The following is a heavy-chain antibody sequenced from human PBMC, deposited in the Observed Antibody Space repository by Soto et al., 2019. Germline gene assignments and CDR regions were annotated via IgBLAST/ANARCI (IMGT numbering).Heavy chain of an antibody. CDR3: ARALSVTPSYYYYMDV. J-gene: IGHJ6*03. CDR1: GFTFSSYA. V-gene: IGHV3-23*01. Sequence: PGGSLRLSCAASGFTFSSYAMSWVRQAPGKGLEWVSAISGSGGSTYYADSVKGRFTISRDNSKNTLYLQMNSLRAEDTAVFYCARALSVTPSYYYYMDVWGKGTTVTVSS. CDR2: ISGSGGST. D-gene: IGHD4-17*01.